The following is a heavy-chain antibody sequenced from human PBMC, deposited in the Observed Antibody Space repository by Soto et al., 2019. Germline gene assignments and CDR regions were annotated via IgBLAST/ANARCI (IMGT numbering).Heavy chain of an antibody. CDR1: GCSFTRYW. J-gene: IGHJ4*02. CDR2: IYPRDSDT. D-gene: IGHD2-8*02. CDR3: ARVRESTAAFDY. Sequence: GESLKISGKGSGCSFTRYWIGWVRQMPGKGLEWMGIIYPRDSDTRYSPSFQGQVTISADKSISTAYLQWSSLKASDTAMYYCARVRESTAAFDYWGQGTLVTVSS. V-gene: IGHV5-51*01.